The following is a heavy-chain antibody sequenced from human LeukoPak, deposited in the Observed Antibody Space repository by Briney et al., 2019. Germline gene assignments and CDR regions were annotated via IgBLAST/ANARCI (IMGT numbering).Heavy chain of an antibody. V-gene: IGHV4-39*01. CDR3: ARLRALSGHRGAFDI. D-gene: IGHD5/OR15-5a*01. CDR1: GDSISNHIYY. Sequence: SETLSLTCAVSGDSISNHIYYWDWIRQTPGKGLEWIGAVYYTGNAYYNPSLKSRVTISVDTSDNRSSLHLSSVNAADTAIYYCARLRALSGHRGAFDIWGQGTLVTVSS. J-gene: IGHJ3*02. CDR2: VYYTGNA.